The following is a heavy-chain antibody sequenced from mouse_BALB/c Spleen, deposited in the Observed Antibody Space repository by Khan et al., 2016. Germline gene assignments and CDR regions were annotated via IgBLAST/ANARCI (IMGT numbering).Heavy chain of an antibody. CDR1: GFTFTDYY. CDR3: ARAYYGYAYYFEY. V-gene: IGHV7-3*02. J-gene: IGHJ2*01. Sequence: EVELVESGGGLVQPGGSLRLSCATSGFTFTDYYMSWVRQPPGKALEWLGFIRNEANGYTTEYSASVKGRCTISRDNSQNILYLQMTTLRAEDSATCYSARAYYGYAYYFEYWGQGTTLTVSS. D-gene: IGHD1-2*01. CDR2: IRNEANGYTT.